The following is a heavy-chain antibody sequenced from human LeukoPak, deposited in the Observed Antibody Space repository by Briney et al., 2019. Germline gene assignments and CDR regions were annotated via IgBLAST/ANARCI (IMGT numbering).Heavy chain of an antibody. CDR3: ARDRCTNGVCYYDY. Sequence: GRSLRLSCAASGFTFSSYGMHWVRQAPGKGLEWVAVIWYDGSIKYYGDSVKGRFTISRDNPKNTLYLQMNSLRAEDTAVYYCARDRCTNGVCYYDYWGQGTLVTVSS. V-gene: IGHV3-33*01. CDR1: GFTFSSYG. J-gene: IGHJ4*02. CDR2: IWYDGSIK. D-gene: IGHD2-8*01.